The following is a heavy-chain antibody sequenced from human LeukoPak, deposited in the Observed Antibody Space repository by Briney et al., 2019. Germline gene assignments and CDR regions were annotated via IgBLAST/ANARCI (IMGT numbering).Heavy chain of an antibody. CDR3: GRDFGLIGTKRSFDI. CDR2: ISGSGTTI. V-gene: IGHV3-11*01. J-gene: IGHJ3*02. D-gene: IGHD1-7*01. CDR1: GFTFSDYY. Sequence: GGSLRLSCAASGFTFSDYYMGWIRQAPEKGLEWLSYISGSGTTIFYADSVKGRFTISRDNAKNSLDLQMNSLRAEDTAVYYCGRDFGLIGTKRSFDIWGQGTLVTVSS.